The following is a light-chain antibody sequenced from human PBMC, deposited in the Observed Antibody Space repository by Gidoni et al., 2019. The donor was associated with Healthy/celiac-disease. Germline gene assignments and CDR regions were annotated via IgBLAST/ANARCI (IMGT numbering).Light chain of an antibody. CDR1: QSVSSY. J-gene: IGKJ3*01. Sequence: EIGFTQSPATLSLSPGERATLSCRASQSVSSYLAWYQQKPGQAPRLLIYDASNRATGIPARFSGSGSWTDFSLTISSLEPEDFAVYYCQQRSNWPGFTFGPGTKVDIK. V-gene: IGKV3-11*01. CDR2: DAS. CDR3: QQRSNWPGFT.